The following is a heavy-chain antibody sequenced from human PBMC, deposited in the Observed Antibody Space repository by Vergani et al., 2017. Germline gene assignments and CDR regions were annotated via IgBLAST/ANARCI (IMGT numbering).Heavy chain of an antibody. V-gene: IGHV3-23*04. J-gene: IGHJ5*02. CDR2: ISGSGGST. D-gene: IGHD3-10*01. CDR1: GFTFSSYA. CDR3: AKGIWFGDLLDEAPFNWFDP. Sequence: EVQLVESGGGLVQPGGSLRLSCAASGFTFSSYAMSWVRQAPGKGLEWVSAISGSGGSTYYADSVKGRFTISRDNSKNTLYLQMNSLRAEATAVYYCAKGIWFGDLLDEAPFNWFDPWGQGTLVTVSS.